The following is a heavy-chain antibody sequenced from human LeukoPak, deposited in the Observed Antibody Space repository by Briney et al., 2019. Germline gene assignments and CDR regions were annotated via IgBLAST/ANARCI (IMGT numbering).Heavy chain of an antibody. V-gene: IGHV1-46*01. Sequence: ASVKVSCKASGYTFTSYYMHWVRQAPGQGLEWMGIINPSGGSTSYAQKFQGRVTMTRDTSTSTVYMELSSLRSEDTAVYYCARARDGDTAMVTGFDYWGQGTLVTVSS. CDR1: GYTFTSYY. D-gene: IGHD5-18*01. CDR3: ARARDGDTAMVTGFDY. CDR2: INPSGGST. J-gene: IGHJ4*02.